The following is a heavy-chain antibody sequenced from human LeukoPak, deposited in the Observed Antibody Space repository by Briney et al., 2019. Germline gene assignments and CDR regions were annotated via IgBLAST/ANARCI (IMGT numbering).Heavy chain of an antibody. CDR3: ARVVPISGGSWYTWTAVDY. CDR2: ISSSGSTI. D-gene: IGHD2-15*01. CDR1: GFTLSDYY. Sequence: GGSLRLSCAASGFTLSDYYMSWIRQAPGKGLEWVSYISSSGSTIYYADSVKGRFTISRDNDKNSLYLQMNSLRAEDTAVYYCARVVPISGGSWYTWTAVDYWGQGTLVTVSS. J-gene: IGHJ4*02. V-gene: IGHV3-11*04.